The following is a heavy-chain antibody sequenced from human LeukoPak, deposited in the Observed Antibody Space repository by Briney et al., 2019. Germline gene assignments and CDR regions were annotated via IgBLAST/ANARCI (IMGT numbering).Heavy chain of an antibody. V-gene: IGHV3-7*03. J-gene: IGHJ4*02. Sequence: GGSLRLSCAASGFNFRDHWMDWARQAPGKGLEWVGHIKTDGSETYYLDSLRGRFSISRDNTNNALYLQMNSLRVEDTAVYYCVKNNGWFHLAQWGQGTLVTVSS. D-gene: IGHD6-19*01. CDR3: VKNNGWFHLAQ. CDR2: IKTDGSET. CDR1: GFNFRDHW.